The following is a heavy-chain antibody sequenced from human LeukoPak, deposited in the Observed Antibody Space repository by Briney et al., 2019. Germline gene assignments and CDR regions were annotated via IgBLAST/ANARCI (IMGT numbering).Heavy chain of an antibody. V-gene: IGHV4-39*01. CDR1: GGSISSSSYY. D-gene: IGHD6-13*01. CDR3: ATVLAAAGDC. CDR2: TYYSGST. J-gene: IGHJ4*02. Sequence: PSETLSLTCTVSGGSISSSSYYWGWIRQPPGKGLEWIGSTYYSGSTYYNPSLKSRVPISVDTAKNQFSLKLSSVTAADTAVYYCATVLAAAGDCWGQGTLVTVSS.